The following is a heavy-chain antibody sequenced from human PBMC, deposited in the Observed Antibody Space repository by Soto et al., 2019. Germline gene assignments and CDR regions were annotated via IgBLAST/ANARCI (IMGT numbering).Heavy chain of an antibody. CDR2: IYWDDDK. CDR1: GFSLSTSGVG. J-gene: IGHJ6*02. V-gene: IGHV2-5*02. CDR3: AYLPCSGGSCYWFSFSGMDV. D-gene: IGHD2-15*01. Sequence: QITLKESGPTLVKPTQTLTLTCTFSGFSLSTSGVGVAWIRQPPGKALEGLALIYWDDDKRYRTSMESRLTITKDTSKNQVVLTMTNMDSVDTATYYCAYLPCSGGSCYWFSFSGMDVRGQGTTVTVSS.